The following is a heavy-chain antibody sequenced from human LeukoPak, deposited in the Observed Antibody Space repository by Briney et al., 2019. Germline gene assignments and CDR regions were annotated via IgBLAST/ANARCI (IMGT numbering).Heavy chain of an antibody. Sequence: SETLSLTCTVSGGSISSSYWIWIRQPPGKGLEGVGYIYSSGTTKYNPSLKSRATISLDTSKNQLSLSLTSVTAADTAVYYCARRVPGPQLGDYVTYYFDHWGQGTLVTVSS. V-gene: IGHV4-4*08. CDR2: IYSSGTT. J-gene: IGHJ4*02. CDR3: ARRVPGPQLGDYVTYYFDH. CDR1: GGSISSSY. D-gene: IGHD3-10*02.